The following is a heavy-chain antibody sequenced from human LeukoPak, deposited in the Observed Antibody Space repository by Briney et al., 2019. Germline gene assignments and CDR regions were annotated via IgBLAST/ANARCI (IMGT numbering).Heavy chain of an antibody. CDR1: RFTFSDYY. D-gene: IGHD6-19*01. J-gene: IGHJ4*02. CDR3: ARVRDRGGWYYFDY. CDR2: FSSSSNHT. V-gene: IGHV3-11*06. Sequence: GGSLRLSCAASRFTFSDYYMSWIRQAPGKGLEWVSYFSSSSNHTNYADSVKGRFTISRDNAKNSLYLQMNSLRAEDTAVYYCARVRDRGGWYYFDYWGQGTLVTVSA.